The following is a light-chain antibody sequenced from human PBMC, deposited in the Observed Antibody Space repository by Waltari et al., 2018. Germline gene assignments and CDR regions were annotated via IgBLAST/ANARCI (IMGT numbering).Light chain of an antibody. J-gene: IGLJ2*01. CDR2: KDN. Sequence: SYELIQAPPVSVSPGQTARTICSGDPLPQQYATWYQQKPGLAPVLVIYKDNERPSGIPERFSGSSSGTIVTLTISGVQAEDEADYFCQSADGSGSYVVFGGGTKLTVL. CDR1: PLPQQY. V-gene: IGLV3-25*03. CDR3: QSADGSGSYVV.